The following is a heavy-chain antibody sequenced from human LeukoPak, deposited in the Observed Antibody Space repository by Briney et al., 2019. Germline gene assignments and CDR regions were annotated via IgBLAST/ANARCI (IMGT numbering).Heavy chain of an antibody. Sequence: GASVKVSCKASGHTFTGFYIHWVRQAPGQGLEWMGWISPKNGGTNYAQKFEGRVTMTRDTSISTAYMDLSRLTSDDTAVYYCARDLARGDGDYVLYHWGQGTPVTVSS. J-gene: IGHJ5*02. CDR3: ARDLARGDGDYVLYH. CDR1: GHTFTGFY. D-gene: IGHD4-17*01. V-gene: IGHV1-2*02. CDR2: ISPKNGGT.